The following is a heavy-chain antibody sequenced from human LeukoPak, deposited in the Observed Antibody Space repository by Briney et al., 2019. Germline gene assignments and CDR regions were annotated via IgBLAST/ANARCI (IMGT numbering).Heavy chain of an antibody. Sequence: PSETLSLTCTVSGGSIGSYYWSWIRQPPGKGLEWIGYIYYSGSTNYNPSLKSRVTISVDTSKNQFSLKLSSVTAADTAVYYCARHLRDTPDSWIDYWGQGTLVTVSS. V-gene: IGHV4-59*08. CDR1: GGSIGSYY. J-gene: IGHJ4*02. D-gene: IGHD1-1*01. CDR2: IYYSGST. CDR3: ARHLRDTPDSWIDY.